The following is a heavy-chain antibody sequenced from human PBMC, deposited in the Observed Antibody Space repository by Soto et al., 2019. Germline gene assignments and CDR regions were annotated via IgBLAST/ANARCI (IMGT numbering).Heavy chain of an antibody. CDR1: GGSISSGDYY. V-gene: IGHV4-30-4*01. CDR3: ARVSFGSRFDY. Sequence: TWETLSLTCTVSGGSISSGDYYWSWIRQPPGKGLEWIGYIYYSGSTYYNPSLKSRVTISVDTSKNQFSLKLSSVTAADTAVYYCARVSFGSRFDYCVQGTLAPVSS. CDR2: IYYSGST. D-gene: IGHD3-16*01. J-gene: IGHJ4*02.